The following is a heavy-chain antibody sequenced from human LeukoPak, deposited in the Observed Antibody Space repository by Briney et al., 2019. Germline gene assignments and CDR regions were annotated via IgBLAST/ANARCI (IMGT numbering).Heavy chain of an antibody. CDR2: IKSKIDGGTT. CDR1: GFTFTNAL. J-gene: IGHJ2*01. Sequence: GGSLRLSCAASGFTFTNALISWVRQAPGKGVEWVGRIKSKIDGGTTDYAAPVNGRFTISRDDSKNTLYLQMNSLKTEDTAIYYCTTPPNYLDLWGRGTLVTVSS. V-gene: IGHV3-15*01. CDR3: TTPPNYLDL.